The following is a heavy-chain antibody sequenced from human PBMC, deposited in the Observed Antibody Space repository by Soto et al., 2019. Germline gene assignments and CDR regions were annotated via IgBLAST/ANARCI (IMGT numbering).Heavy chain of an antibody. D-gene: IGHD5-18*01. Sequence: QVQLQESGPGLVKPSQTLSLTCTVSGGSISSGGYYWSWIRQHPGKGLEWIGYIYYSGSTYYNPSLKRRVTISVDTSKNQVALKLSSMTAADTAVYYCAREEVYSYGYSWYFDLWGRGTLVTVSS. J-gene: IGHJ2*01. CDR1: GGSISSGGYY. V-gene: IGHV4-31*03. CDR3: AREEVYSYGYSWYFDL. CDR2: IYYSGST.